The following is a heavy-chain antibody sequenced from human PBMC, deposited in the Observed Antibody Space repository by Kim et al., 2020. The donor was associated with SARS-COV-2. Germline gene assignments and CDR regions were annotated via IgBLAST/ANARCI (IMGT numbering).Heavy chain of an antibody. D-gene: IGHD4-17*01. V-gene: IGHV4-34*01. CDR1: GGSFSGYC. J-gene: IGHJ6*03. Sequence: SETLSLTCAVYGGSFSGYCWSWIRQPPGKRLEWIGEINHGGSTNYNPSLESRVTMSLDTSKKQFSLRLRSVSAADTAVYYCARGSAGPTVTTSSYYFMDVWGLGTTVTVSS. CDR2: INHGGST. CDR3: ARGSAGPTVTTSSYYFMDV.